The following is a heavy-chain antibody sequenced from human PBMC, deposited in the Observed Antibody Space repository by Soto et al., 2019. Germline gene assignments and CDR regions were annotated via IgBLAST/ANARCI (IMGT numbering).Heavy chain of an antibody. CDR3: ARARVLAAPGAFDI. CDR1: GGSISGGGYS. J-gene: IGHJ3*02. Sequence: LSLTCAVSGGSISGGGYSRSWIRQPPGKGLEWIGYIYHSGSAYYNPSLKSRVTISVDRSKNQFSLKLSSVTAADTAVYYCARARVLAAPGAFDIWGQGTMVTVSS. V-gene: IGHV4-30-2*01. CDR2: IYHSGSA. D-gene: IGHD6-13*01.